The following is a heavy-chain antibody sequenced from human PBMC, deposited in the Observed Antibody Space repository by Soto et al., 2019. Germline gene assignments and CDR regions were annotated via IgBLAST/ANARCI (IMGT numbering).Heavy chain of an antibody. V-gene: IGHV4-31*03. Sequence: TLSLTCTVSGGSITTGGYYWSWIRQLPGKGLEWIGHRYYSESTYYNPSLKTRVSISLDTSKNQFSLKLSFVTAADTAMYYCARTMCSGGSCYSWSLDYWGQGTPFTVCS. D-gene: IGHD2-15*01. CDR2: RYYSEST. CDR1: GGSITTGGYY. CDR3: ARTMCSGGSCYSWSLDY. J-gene: IGHJ4*02.